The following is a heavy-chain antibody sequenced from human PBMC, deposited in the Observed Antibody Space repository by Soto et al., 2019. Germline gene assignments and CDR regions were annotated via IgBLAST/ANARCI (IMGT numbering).Heavy chain of an antibody. CDR3: AKDGWMSTIRGDAFSI. J-gene: IGHJ3*02. V-gene: IGHV3-30*18. CDR2: VSYRGTNK. D-gene: IGHD1-1*01. CDR1: GFTFSNYG. Sequence: QSGGSLRLSCVASGFTFSNYGMHWVRQAPGKGLEWVAFVSYRGTNKYHADSVKGRFTISRDDSRNTVYLQMNSLRAEDTAVYFCAKDGWMSTIRGDAFSIWGQGTGVTVSS.